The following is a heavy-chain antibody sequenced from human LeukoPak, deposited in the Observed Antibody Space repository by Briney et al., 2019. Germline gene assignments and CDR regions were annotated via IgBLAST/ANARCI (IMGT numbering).Heavy chain of an antibody. V-gene: IGHV1-8*02. CDR1: GYTFTGYY. Sequence: ASVKVSCKASGYTFTGYYMHWVRQATGQGLEWMGWMNPNSGNTGYAQKFQGRVTMTRNTSISTAYMELSSLRSEDTAVYYCARARPGPDYLDDDYWGQGTLVTVSS. CDR3: ARARPGPDYLDDDY. D-gene: IGHD5-12*01. CDR2: MNPNSGNT. J-gene: IGHJ4*02.